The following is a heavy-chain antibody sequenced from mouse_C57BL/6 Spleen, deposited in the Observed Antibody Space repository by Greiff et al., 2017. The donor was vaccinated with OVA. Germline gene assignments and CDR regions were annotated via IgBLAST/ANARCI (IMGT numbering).Heavy chain of an antibody. J-gene: IGHJ4*01. D-gene: IGHD1-1*01. V-gene: IGHV1-39*01. CDR1: GYSFTDYN. CDR2: INPNYGTT. CDR3: ARTDYYGSSESPMDY. Sequence: LVESGPELVKPGASVKISCKASGYSFTDYNMNWVKQSNGKSLEWIGVINPNYGTTSYNQKFKGKATLTVDQSSSTAYMQLNSLTSEDSAVYYCARTDYYGSSESPMDYWGQGTSVTVSS.